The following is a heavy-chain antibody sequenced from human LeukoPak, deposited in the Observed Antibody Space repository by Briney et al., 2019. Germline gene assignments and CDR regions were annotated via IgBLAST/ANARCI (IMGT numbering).Heavy chain of an antibody. J-gene: IGHJ4*02. V-gene: IGHV3-21*01. CDR1: GFTFSSYS. CDR2: ISSSSSYI. Sequence: PGGSLRLSCAASGFTFSSYSMNWVRQAPGKGLEWVSSISSSSSYIYYADSVKGRITISRDNAKNSLYLQMNSPRAEDTAVYYCARLKGSGSYSFDYWGQGTLVTVSS. D-gene: IGHD3-10*01. CDR3: ARLKGSGSYSFDY.